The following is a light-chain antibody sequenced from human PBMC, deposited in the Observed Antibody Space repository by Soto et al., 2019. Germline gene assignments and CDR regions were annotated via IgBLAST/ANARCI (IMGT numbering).Light chain of an antibody. CDR3: QQANTFPFT. Sequence: DIQMTQSPSSVSASVGDRVTFTCRASQHISSWLAWYQQKPGKAPKLLIAAASILQGGVPSRFSGSGYGTDFTLTISSLQPEDFATYFCQQANTFPFTFGPGTRLEIK. CDR2: AAS. J-gene: IGKJ3*01. CDR1: QHISSW. V-gene: IGKV1-12*02.